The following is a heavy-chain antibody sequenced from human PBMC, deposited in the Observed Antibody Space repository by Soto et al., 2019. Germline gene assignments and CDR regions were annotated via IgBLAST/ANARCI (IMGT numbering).Heavy chain of an antibody. J-gene: IGHJ3*02. CDR1: GYTFTNYA. D-gene: IGHD3-22*01. CDR2: INPNSGGT. V-gene: IGHV1-2*04. Sequence: GASVKVSCKASGYTFTNYAMHWVRQAPGQGLEWMGWINPNSGGTNYAQKFQGWVTMTRDTSISTAYMELSRLRSDDTAVYYCARGDYYDSSGFAFDIWGQGTMVTVSS. CDR3: ARGDYYDSSGFAFDI.